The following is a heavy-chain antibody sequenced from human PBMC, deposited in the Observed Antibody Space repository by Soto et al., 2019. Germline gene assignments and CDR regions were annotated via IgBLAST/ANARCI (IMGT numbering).Heavy chain of an antibody. CDR3: ARQREACSSTSCYYPFDI. J-gene: IGHJ3*02. CDR2: IYPGNSDT. CDR1: GYSFTNYW. V-gene: IGHV5-51*01. Sequence: LGESLKISCKGSGYSFTNYWIGWVRQMPGKGLEWMGIIYPGNSDTRYSPSFQGQVTISADKSINTAHLQWSSLKASDTAMYYCARQREACSSTSCYYPFDIWGPGTMGTVSS. D-gene: IGHD2-2*01.